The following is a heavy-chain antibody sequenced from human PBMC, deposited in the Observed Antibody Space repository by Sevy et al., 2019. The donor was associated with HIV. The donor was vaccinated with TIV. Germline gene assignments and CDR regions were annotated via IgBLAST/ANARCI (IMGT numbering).Heavy chain of an antibody. V-gene: IGHV1-8*01. CDR3: ARKAKVISGFRWFDP. CDR2: MNPNSGNT. D-gene: IGHD3-16*02. J-gene: IGHJ5*02. Sequence: ASVKVSCKASGYTFTSYDINWVRQATGQGLEWMGWMNPNSGNTGYAQKFQGRVTMTRKTSISTAYMELSSLRSEDTAVYYCARKAKVISGFRWFDPWGQGTLVTVSS. CDR1: GYTFTSYD.